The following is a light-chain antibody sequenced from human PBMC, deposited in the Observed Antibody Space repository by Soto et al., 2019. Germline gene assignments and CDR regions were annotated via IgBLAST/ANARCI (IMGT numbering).Light chain of an antibody. Sequence: QSVLTQPPSASGTPGQRVTISCSGSNSNIGSNTVNWYQQLPGTAPKLLIYSNNQRPSGVPDRFSGSKSGTSASLAISGLQSEDEADYYCAAWDDSLTGQVFGTGTKLTVL. CDR1: NSNIGSNT. J-gene: IGLJ1*01. CDR3: AAWDDSLTGQV. CDR2: SNN. V-gene: IGLV1-44*01.